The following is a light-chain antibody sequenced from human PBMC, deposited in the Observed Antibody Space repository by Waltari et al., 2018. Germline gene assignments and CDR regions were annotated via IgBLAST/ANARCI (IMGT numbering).Light chain of an antibody. CDR1: QSFLSSSNNKNY. CDR2: WAS. Sequence: DIVMTQSPDSLAVSLGERATINCKSSQSFLSSSNNKNYLGWDQQKPGQPPKLLISWASTRESGVPDRFSGSGSGTDFTLTISSLQAEDVAVYYCQQCYSSPYTFGQGTKLEIK. V-gene: IGKV4-1*01. J-gene: IGKJ2*01. CDR3: QQCYSSPYT.